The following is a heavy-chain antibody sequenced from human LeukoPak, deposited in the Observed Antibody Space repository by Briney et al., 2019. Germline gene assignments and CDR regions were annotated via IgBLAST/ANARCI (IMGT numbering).Heavy chain of an antibody. CDR3: TTAGGTYSVGY. CDR2: IKSKIDGGTT. CDR1: GFTFSDAW. Sequence: GGSLRLSCAASGFTFSDAWMSWVRQAPGKGLEWVGRIKSKIDGGTTDFAAPVKGRFTISRDDSKNTLYLQMNSLKTEDAAVYYCTTAGGTYSVGYWGQGTLVTVSS. J-gene: IGHJ4*02. V-gene: IGHV3-15*01. D-gene: IGHD1-26*01.